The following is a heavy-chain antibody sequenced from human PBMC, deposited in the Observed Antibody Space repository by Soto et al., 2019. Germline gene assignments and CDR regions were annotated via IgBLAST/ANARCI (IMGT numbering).Heavy chain of an antibody. CDR2: INRDANDI. Sequence: EVQLVESAGGLVQPGGSLRLSCEASRGAFGDYWMHWVRQAPGKGLVWVSRINRDANDIIYADSVKGRFTASRDNAKNMVFLQMNSLRVEDTAVYYCARDVPPNWFDSWGQGTLVTVSS. CDR3: ARDVPPNWFDS. V-gene: IGHV3-74*01. D-gene: IGHD3-10*02. CDR1: RGAFGDYW. J-gene: IGHJ5*01.